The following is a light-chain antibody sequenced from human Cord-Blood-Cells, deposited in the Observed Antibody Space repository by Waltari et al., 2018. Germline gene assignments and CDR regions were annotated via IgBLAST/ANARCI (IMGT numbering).Light chain of an antibody. Sequence: QSALTQPASVSGSPGQSITIPCTGTSSDVGGYNYVSWYQQHPGKAPKTMIYDVSNRPSGVSNLFSGSKSGNTASLTISGLQAEYEADYYCSSYTSSSTVVFGGGTKLTVL. V-gene: IGLV2-14*01. J-gene: IGLJ2*01. CDR3: SSYTSSSTVV. CDR1: SSDVGGYNY. CDR2: DVS.